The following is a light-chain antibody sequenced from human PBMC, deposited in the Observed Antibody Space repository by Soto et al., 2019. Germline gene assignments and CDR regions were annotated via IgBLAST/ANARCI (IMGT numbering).Light chain of an antibody. CDR3: QQCNSYSWT. V-gene: IGKV1-5*01. J-gene: IGKJ1*01. CDR1: QSISSW. CDR2: DAS. Sequence: DIQMTQSPSTLSASVGDRVTITCRASQSISSWLAWYQQKPGKAPKLLIYDASSLESGVPSRFSGSGSGTEFTLTISSLQPDDFATYYRQQCNSYSWTFGQGTKV.